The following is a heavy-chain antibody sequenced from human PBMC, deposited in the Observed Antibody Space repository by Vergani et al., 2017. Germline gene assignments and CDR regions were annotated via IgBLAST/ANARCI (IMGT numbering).Heavy chain of an antibody. D-gene: IGHD1-26*01. CDR1: GFTFSSYG. Sequence: QVQLVESGGGVVQPWRSLRLSCAASGFTFSSYGMHWVRQAPGKGLDWVAVISYDGSNKYYADSVKGRFTISRDNSKNTLYLQMNSLRAEDTAVYYCATVGATGAFDIWGQGTMVTVSS. CDR3: ATVGATGAFDI. CDR2: ISYDGSNK. V-gene: IGHV3-30*03. J-gene: IGHJ3*02.